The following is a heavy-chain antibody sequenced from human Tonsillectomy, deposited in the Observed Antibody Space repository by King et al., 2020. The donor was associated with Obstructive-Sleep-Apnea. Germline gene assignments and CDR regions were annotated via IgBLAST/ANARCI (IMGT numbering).Heavy chain of an antibody. D-gene: IGHD1-26*01. Sequence: VQLVESGGGVVQPGRSLRLSCAASAFRFSTYAMHWVRQAPGQGLEWVAVLSYDGSKEHYADSVKGRFTISRDNSKSTLFLQMNNLRAEDTALYYCARDIGFYNSAPPWDWGQGTLVTVSS. CDR1: AFRFSTYA. V-gene: IGHV3-30-3*01. CDR2: LSYDGSKE. CDR3: ARDIGFYNSAPPWD. J-gene: IGHJ4*02.